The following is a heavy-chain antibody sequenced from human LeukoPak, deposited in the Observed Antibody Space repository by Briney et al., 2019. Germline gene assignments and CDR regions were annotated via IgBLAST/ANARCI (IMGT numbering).Heavy chain of an antibody. V-gene: IGHV3-23*01. J-gene: IGHJ3*02. CDR3: AGETTVTFPDAFDI. Sequence: GGSLRLSCAASGFTFNNYAMSWVRQAPGKGLEWVSAIGSGGKTYYADSVKGRFTISRDNSKNMLYLQINSLRAEDTAVYYCAGETTVTFPDAFDIWGQGTMVTVSS. D-gene: IGHD4-17*01. CDR2: IGSGGKT. CDR1: GFTFNNYA.